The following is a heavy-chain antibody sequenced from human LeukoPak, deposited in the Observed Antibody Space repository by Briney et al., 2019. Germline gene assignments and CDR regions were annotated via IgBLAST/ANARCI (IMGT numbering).Heavy chain of an antibody. CDR1: GFTFSSYG. Sequence: PGGSLRLSCAASGFTFSSYGMHWVRQAPGKGLEWVAFIRYDGSNKNYGDSVKGRFTISRDNSKNTPYLQMNSLRVEDTAVYYCAKGRKGLLFVRGVGFDSWGQGTLVTVSS. CDR3: AKGRKGLLFVRGVGFDS. D-gene: IGHD3-10*01. J-gene: IGHJ4*02. V-gene: IGHV3-30*02. CDR2: IRYDGSNK.